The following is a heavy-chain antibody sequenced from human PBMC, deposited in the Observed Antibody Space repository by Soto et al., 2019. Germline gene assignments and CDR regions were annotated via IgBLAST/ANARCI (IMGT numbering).Heavy chain of an antibody. CDR1: GGTFSSYA. J-gene: IGHJ4*02. D-gene: IGHD3-10*01. Sequence: QVQLVQSGAEVKKPGSSVKVSCTASGGTFSSYAISWVRQAPGQGLEWMGGIIPIFVTANYAQKFQGRVTITADESTSTAYIELSSLRSDDTAVYYCAAHSGSYYKFDYWGQGTLVTVSS. CDR3: AAHSGSYYKFDY. CDR2: IIPIFVTA. V-gene: IGHV1-69*01.